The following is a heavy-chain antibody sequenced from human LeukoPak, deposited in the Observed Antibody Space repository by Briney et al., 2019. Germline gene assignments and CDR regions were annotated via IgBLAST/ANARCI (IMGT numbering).Heavy chain of an antibody. Sequence: ASVKVSCKASGYTFTGYYMHWVRQAPGQGLEWMGWISAYNGNTNYAQKLQGRVTMTTDTSTSTAYMELRSLRSDDTAVYYCAREGPYSYGNRYNWFDPWGQGTLVTVSS. CDR1: GYTFTGYY. V-gene: IGHV1-18*04. J-gene: IGHJ5*02. D-gene: IGHD5-18*01. CDR2: ISAYNGNT. CDR3: AREGPYSYGNRYNWFDP.